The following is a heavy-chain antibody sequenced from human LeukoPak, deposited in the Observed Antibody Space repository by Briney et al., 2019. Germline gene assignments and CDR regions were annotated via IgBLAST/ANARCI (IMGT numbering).Heavy chain of an antibody. CDR1: GFTFSSYW. CDR2: IKEDGSEK. CDR3: ATDRGWRTSGYYLYYFEY. Sequence: GGSLRLSCAASGFTFSSYWMSWVRQAPGKGLEWVANIKEDGSEKDYVGSVRGRFTISRDNTKNSLYLQMSSLRAEDTAVYYCATDRGWRTSGYYLYYFEYWGQGTLVTFSS. J-gene: IGHJ4*02. V-gene: IGHV3-7*01. D-gene: IGHD3-3*01.